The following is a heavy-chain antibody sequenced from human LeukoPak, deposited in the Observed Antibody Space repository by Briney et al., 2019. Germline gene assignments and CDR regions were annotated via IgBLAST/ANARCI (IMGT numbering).Heavy chain of an antibody. CDR2: ISTSSYI. CDR1: GFTFSSYS. V-gene: IGHV3-21*01. CDR3: ARVLDYYYGMDV. Sequence: GGSLRLSCAASGFTFSSYSMNWVRQAPGKGLEWVSSISTSSYIYYADSVKGRFTISRDNAKNSLYLQMNSLRAEDTAVYYCARVLDYYYGMDVWGQGTTVTVSS. J-gene: IGHJ6*02.